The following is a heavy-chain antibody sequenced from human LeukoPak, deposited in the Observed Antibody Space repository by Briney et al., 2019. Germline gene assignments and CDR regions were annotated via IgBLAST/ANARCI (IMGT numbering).Heavy chain of an antibody. Sequence: PGGSLRLSCAASGFTFSAYWMHWVRQVPGKGLVWVSRINNDGTATFFADSVKGRFTISRDNSKNTLYLQMNSLRAEDTAVYYCASEVVPGNWFDPWGQGTLVTVSS. CDR2: INNDGTAT. D-gene: IGHD3-10*01. CDR3: ASEVVPGNWFDP. J-gene: IGHJ5*02. V-gene: IGHV3-74*01. CDR1: GFTFSAYW.